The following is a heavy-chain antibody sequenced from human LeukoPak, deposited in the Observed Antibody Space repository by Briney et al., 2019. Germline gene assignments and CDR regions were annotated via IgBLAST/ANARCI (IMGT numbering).Heavy chain of an antibody. CDR2: FDLEDGET. J-gene: IGHJ4*02. D-gene: IGHD6-19*01. V-gene: IGHV1-24*01. Sequence: ASVKVSCKASGYTFTSYDINWVRQAPGKGLEWMGGFDLEDGETIYAQKFQGRVSMTEDTSTDTAYMELSSLRSEDTAVYYCATLEQWLVLGYWGQGTLVTVSS. CDR3: ATLEQWLVLGY. CDR1: GYTFTSYD.